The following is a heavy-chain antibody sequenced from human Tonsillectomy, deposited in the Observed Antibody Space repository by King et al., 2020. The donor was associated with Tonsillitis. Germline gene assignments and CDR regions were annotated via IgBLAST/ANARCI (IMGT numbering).Heavy chain of an antibody. J-gene: IGHJ3*02. D-gene: IGHD3-10*01. CDR1: GYSFTDFW. Sequence: EVQLVQSGAEVKKPGESLKISCKGSGYSFTDFWIGWVRQMPGKGPEWMGIIYPGDSDTRYSPSFQGQVSISADKSISTAYLQWSSLKASDTAMYYCARPVVRFRAVISDAFDIWGQGTMVTVSS. CDR2: IYPGDSDT. V-gene: IGHV5-51*01. CDR3: ARPVVRFRAVISDAFDI.